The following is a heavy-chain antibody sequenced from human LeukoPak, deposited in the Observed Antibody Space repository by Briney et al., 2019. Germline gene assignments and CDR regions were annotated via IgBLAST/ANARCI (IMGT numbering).Heavy chain of an antibody. V-gene: IGHV1-69*05. CDR1: GGTFSSYA. CDR2: IIPIFGTA. CDR3: ARALGITIFGVVNDAFDI. D-gene: IGHD3-3*01. Sequence: ASVKVSCKASGGTFSSYAISWVRQAPGQGLEWMGGIIPIFGTANYAQKFQGRVTITTDESTSTAYMELSSLRSEDTAVYYCARALGITIFGVVNDAFDIWGQGTMVTVSS. J-gene: IGHJ3*02.